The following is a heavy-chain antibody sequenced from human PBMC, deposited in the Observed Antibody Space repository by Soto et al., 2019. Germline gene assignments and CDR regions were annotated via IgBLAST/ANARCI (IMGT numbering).Heavy chain of an antibody. CDR3: AREGGDGVDY. V-gene: IGHV4-31*03. CDR2: IYYSGRP. Sequence: SETLSLTCTVSGGSIISTTSYWSWIRQHPGKGLEWIGYIYYSGRPDYNPSLKSRLMISVDTSENQFSLNLSSVTAADTAVYYWAREGGDGVDYWGQGTLVTVSS. J-gene: IGHJ4*02. CDR1: GGSIISTTSY. D-gene: IGHD3-16*01.